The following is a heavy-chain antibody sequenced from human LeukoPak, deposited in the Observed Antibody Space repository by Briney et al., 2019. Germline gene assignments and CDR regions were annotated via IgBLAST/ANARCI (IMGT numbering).Heavy chain of an antibody. CDR1: GGSISSYY. CDR2: IYTSGST. Sequence: PSETLSLTCTGSGGSISSYYWSWIRQPAGKGLEWIGRIYTSGSTNYNPSLKSRVTMSVDTSKNQFSLKLSSVTAADTAVYYCARDPGYSSPWYFDLWGRGTLVTVSS. J-gene: IGHJ2*01. D-gene: IGHD5-18*01. CDR3: ARDPGYSSPWYFDL. V-gene: IGHV4-4*07.